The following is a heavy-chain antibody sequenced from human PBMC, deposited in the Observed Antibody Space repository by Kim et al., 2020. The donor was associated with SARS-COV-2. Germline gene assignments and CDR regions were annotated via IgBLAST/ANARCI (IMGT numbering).Heavy chain of an antibody. J-gene: IGHJ5*02. V-gene: IGHV5-51*01. D-gene: IGHD6-19*01. Sequence: PSFQGQVTISADKSISTAYLQWSSLKASDTAMYYCARPGPYSSGWYWFDPWGQGTLVTVSS. CDR3: ARPGPYSSGWYWFDP.